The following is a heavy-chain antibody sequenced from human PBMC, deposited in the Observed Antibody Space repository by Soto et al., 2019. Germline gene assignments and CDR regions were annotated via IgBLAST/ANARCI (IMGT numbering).Heavy chain of an antibody. CDR1: GYTFTRSG. Sequence: ASVKVSCKASGYTFTRSGISWVRQAPGQGLEWMGWISTYNGDTNYAQTFQGRVTMTTDTSTSTVHMEVRSLRSDDTAVYYCAREGVAPYYHNCMDVWGQGTPVTVSS. CDR2: ISTYNGDT. D-gene: IGHD5-12*01. CDR3: AREGVAPYYHNCMDV. V-gene: IGHV1-18*01. J-gene: IGHJ6*02.